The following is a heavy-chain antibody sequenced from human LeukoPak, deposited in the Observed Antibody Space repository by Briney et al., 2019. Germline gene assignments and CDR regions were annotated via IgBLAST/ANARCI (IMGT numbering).Heavy chain of an antibody. Sequence: GESLKISCKGSGYSFTNYWIGWVRQMPGKGLEWMGIIYPGDSDTRYSPSFQGQVTISADKSSSTAYLQWSSLRASDTAMYYCARLYDSSGNPHYWDQGTLVTVSS. CDR3: ARLYDSSGNPHY. CDR1: GYSFTNYW. D-gene: IGHD3-22*01. CDR2: IYPGDSDT. V-gene: IGHV5-51*01. J-gene: IGHJ4*02.